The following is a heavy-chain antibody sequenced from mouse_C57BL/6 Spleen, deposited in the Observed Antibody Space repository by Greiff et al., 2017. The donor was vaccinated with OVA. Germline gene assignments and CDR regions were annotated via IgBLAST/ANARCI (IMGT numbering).Heavy chain of an antibody. CDR3: ARINWEAMDY. J-gene: IGHJ4*01. CDR2: ISNLAYSI. D-gene: IGHD4-1*01. Sequence: EVKLVESGGGLVQPGGSLKLSCAASGFTFSDYGMAWVRQAPRKGPEWVAFISNLAYSIYYADTVTGRFTISRENAKNTLYPEMSSLRSEDTAMYYCARINWEAMDYWGQGTSVTVSS. V-gene: IGHV5-15*01. CDR1: GFTFSDYG.